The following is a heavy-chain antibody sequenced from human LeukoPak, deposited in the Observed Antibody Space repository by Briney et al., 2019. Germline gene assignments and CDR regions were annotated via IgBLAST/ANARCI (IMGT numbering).Heavy chain of an antibody. J-gene: IGHJ4*02. CDR2: ISGSADST. CDR3: AKTPTLFDYDSSGYYLYYFDY. D-gene: IGHD3-22*01. V-gene: IGHV3-23*01. Sequence: GSLRLSCAASGFTFSTYAMSWVRQAPGKGLEWVSAISGSADSTYYADSVKGRFSISRDTSKNTMYLQVNSLRAEDTAVYYCAKTPTLFDYDSSGYYLYYFDYWGQGTLVTVSS. CDR1: GFTFSTYA.